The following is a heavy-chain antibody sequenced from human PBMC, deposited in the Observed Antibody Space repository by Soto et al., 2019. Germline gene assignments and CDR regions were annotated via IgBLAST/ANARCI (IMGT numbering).Heavy chain of an antibody. CDR2: ISAYNGNT. CDR3: ARGGMGLRFLEWLTFDY. V-gene: IGHV1-18*01. CDR1: GYTFTSYG. Sequence: GASVKVSCKASGYTFTSYGISWVRQAPGQGLEWMGWISAYNGNTNYAQKLQGRVTMTTDTSTSTAYMELRSLRSDDTAVYYCARGGMGLRFLEWLTFDYWGQGTLVTVSS. D-gene: IGHD3-3*01. J-gene: IGHJ4*02.